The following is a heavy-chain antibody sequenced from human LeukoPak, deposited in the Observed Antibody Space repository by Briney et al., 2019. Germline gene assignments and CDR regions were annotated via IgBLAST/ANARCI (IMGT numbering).Heavy chain of an antibody. D-gene: IGHD3-10*01. V-gene: IGHV4-39*01. CDR1: GGSISSSSYY. CDR3: ARHTYGSGRGDAFDI. J-gene: IGHJ3*02. Sequence: SETLSLTCTVSGGSISSSSYYWGWIRQPPGKGLEWIGSIYYSGSTYYNPSLKSRVTISVDTSKNQFSLKLSSVTAADTALYYCARHTYGSGRGDAFDIWGQGTMVTVSS. CDR2: IYYSGST.